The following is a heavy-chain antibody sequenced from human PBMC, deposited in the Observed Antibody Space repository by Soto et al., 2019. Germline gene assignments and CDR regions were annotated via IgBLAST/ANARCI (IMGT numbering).Heavy chain of an antibody. CDR2: ISHSGIT. CDR1: GDSISRSHW. V-gene: IGHV4-4*02. CDR3: ARVRYDRSGFDH. Sequence: QVQLQESGPGLVRPSGALSVTCAGSGDSISRSHWWRWVRQSPGKGLEWIGEISHSGITNYNPSLKSRVTISGDKSKNQLSLKLTSVTAADTAVYYCARVRYDRSGFDHWGQGTLVSVSS. D-gene: IGHD3-22*01. J-gene: IGHJ4*02.